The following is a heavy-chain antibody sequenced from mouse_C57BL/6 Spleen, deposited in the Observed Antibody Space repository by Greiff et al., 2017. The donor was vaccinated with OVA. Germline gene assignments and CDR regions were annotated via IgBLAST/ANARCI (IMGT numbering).Heavy chain of an antibody. CDR2: IDPSDSYT. CDR1: GYTFTSYW. CDR3: AYGNYGEPFAY. Sequence: QVHVKQPGAELVKPGASVKLSCKASGYTFTSYWMQWVKQRPGQGLEWIGEIDPSDSYTNYNQKFQGKATLTVDTSSSTAYMQLSSLTSEDSAVYYCAYGNYGEPFAYWGQGTLVTVSA. J-gene: IGHJ3*01. D-gene: IGHD2-1*01. V-gene: IGHV1-50*01.